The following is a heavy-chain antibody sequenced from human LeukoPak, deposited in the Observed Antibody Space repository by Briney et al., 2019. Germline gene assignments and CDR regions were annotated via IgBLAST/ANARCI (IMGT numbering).Heavy chain of an antibody. J-gene: IGHJ4*02. Sequence: ASVKVSCKASGYSLTSYGISWVRQAPGQGLEWMGRISADNGKTNYAQKLQGRVTMTTDTSTSTAYMELRSLRSDDTAVYYCARTYTAMAAFDYRGQGTLVTVSS. CDR1: GYSLTSYG. V-gene: IGHV1-18*01. CDR3: ARTYTAMAAFDY. D-gene: IGHD5-18*01. CDR2: ISADNGKT.